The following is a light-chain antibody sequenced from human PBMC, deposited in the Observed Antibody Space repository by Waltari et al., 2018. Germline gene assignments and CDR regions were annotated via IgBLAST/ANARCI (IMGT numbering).Light chain of an antibody. Sequence: IVLTQSPATLSLSPGERATLSCRASQGISSFLAWYQQKPGQAPRRLVYDASNRATGIPARFSGSGSGADLPLTISSLEPEDFAVYYCQQRTNWPSFGGGTRVELK. V-gene: IGKV3-11*01. CDR3: QQRTNWPS. CDR2: DAS. CDR1: QGISSF. J-gene: IGKJ4*01.